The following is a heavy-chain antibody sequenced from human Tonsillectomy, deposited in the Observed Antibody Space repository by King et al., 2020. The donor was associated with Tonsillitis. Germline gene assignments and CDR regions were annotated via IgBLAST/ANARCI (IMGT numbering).Heavy chain of an antibody. D-gene: IGHD5-18*01. CDR1: GFTFSRYG. CDR3: VKDEGYSYGRQNWFVS. CDR2: IWFDARKT. Sequence: VQLVESGGGVVQWGGSLRLSCAASGFTFSRYGMHWVRQAPGKGLEWVAMIWFDARKTDYRDSVRGRFTISRDNSRNSLYLQIDGLRTDDTALYYCVKDEGYSYGRQNWFVSWGPGTQVTVSS. V-gene: IGHV3-30*02. J-gene: IGHJ5*01.